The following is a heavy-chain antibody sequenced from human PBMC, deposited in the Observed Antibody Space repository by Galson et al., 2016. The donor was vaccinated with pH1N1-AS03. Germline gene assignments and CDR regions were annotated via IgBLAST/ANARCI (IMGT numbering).Heavy chain of an antibody. J-gene: IGHJ6*03. D-gene: IGHD2-15*01. CDR3: ARGGSSGGSHMVV. Sequence: SLRLSCAASGFTFDDYGMTWVRQRPGKGLEWVSGINWDGGSTGYVDSVKGRFTISRANAKKALYQQMNSMRTEDKALYYCARGGSSGGSHMVVWGKGTTVTVSS. CDR2: INWDGGST. V-gene: IGHV3-20*04. CDR1: GFTFDDYG.